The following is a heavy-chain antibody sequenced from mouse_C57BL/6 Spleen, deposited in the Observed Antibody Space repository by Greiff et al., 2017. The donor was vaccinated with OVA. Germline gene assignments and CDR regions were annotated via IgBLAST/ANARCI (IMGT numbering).Heavy chain of an antibody. V-gene: IGHV1-19*01. CDR2: INPYNGGT. D-gene: IGHD2-12*01. J-gene: IGHJ4*01. Sequence: VQLQQSGPVLVKPGASVKMSCKASGYTFTDYYMNWVKQSHGKSLEWIGVINPYNGGTSYNQKFKGKATLTVDKSSSTAYMELNSLTSEDSAVYYCARELRGYAMDYWGQGTSVTVSS. CDR3: ARELRGYAMDY. CDR1: GYTFTDYY.